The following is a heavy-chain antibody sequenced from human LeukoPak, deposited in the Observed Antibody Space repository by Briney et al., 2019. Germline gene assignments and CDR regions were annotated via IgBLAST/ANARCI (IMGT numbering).Heavy chain of an antibody. CDR3: AKDPGGENY. Sequence: GGSLRLSCAASGFTFSSSAMNWVRQAPGKGLEWVSTISGTGGSTYYADSVRGRLTISRDNSKNTLYLQMNSLRAEDTAVYYCAKDPGGENYWGQGTLVTVSS. CDR1: GFTFSSSA. D-gene: IGHD2-8*02. J-gene: IGHJ4*02. CDR2: ISGTGGST. V-gene: IGHV3-23*01.